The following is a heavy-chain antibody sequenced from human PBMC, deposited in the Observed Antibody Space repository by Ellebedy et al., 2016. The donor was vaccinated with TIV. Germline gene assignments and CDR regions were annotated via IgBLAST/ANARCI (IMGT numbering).Heavy chain of an antibody. D-gene: IGHD1-26*01. V-gene: IGHV4-34*01. CDR2: INHSGST. CDR3: ARPPIVGGTVAFDY. J-gene: IGHJ4*02. CDR1: GGSFSGHH. Sequence: MPSETLSLTCAVYGGSFSGHHWTWIRQSPGKGLEWIGGINHSGSTNYNPSLQSRVTISVDTSKNQFSLKLSSVTAADTAAYYYARPPIVGGTVAFDYWGQGILVTVSS.